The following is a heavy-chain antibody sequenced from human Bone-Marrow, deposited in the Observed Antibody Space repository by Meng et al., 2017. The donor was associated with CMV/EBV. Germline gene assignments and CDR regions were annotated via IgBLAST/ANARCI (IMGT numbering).Heavy chain of an antibody. CDR1: GGTFSSYA. D-gene: IGHD1-7*01. Sequence: SVKVSCKASGGTFSSYAISWVRQAHGQGLEWMGGIIPIFGTENYAQKFQGRVRITTDESTSTAYMELSSLRSEDTAVYYCARDRLRYNWNFNLDYWGQGTLVTVPS. V-gene: IGHV1-69*05. J-gene: IGHJ4*02. CDR3: ARDRLRYNWNFNLDY. CDR2: IIPIFGTE.